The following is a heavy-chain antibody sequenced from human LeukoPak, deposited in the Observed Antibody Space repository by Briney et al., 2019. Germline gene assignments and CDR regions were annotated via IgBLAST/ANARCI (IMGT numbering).Heavy chain of an antibody. Sequence: GGSLRLSCAASGSTFSDYGMHWVRQAPGKGLEWVAVIWYDGTNKYYADSVEGRFTISRDNSKNTLYLQMNSLRAEDTAVYYCARTRYNSGGGDYWGQGTRVTVSS. CDR2: IWYDGTNK. V-gene: IGHV3-33*01. D-gene: IGHD6-19*01. J-gene: IGHJ4*02. CDR3: ARTRYNSGGGDY. CDR1: GSTFSDYG.